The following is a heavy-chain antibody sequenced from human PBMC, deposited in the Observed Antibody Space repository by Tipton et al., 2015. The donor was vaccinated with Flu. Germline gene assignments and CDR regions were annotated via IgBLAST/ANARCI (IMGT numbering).Heavy chain of an antibody. CDR1: GGSFSGYY. J-gene: IGHJ6*02. CDR2: INHSGST. Sequence: TLSLTCAVYGGSFSGYYWSWIRQPPGKGLEWIGEINHSGSTNYNPSLKSRVTISVDTSKNQFSPKLSSVTAADTAVYYCARGDRVVVVPAAMGFLYGMDVWGQGATVTVSS. D-gene: IGHD2-2*01. CDR3: ARGDRVVVVPAAMGFLYGMDV. V-gene: IGHV4-34*01.